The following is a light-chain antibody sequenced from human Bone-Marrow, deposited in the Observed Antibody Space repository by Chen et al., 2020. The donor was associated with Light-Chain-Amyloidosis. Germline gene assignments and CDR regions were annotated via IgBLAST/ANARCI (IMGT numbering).Light chain of an antibody. CDR3: AAWDDSLTGPV. Sequence: HSVLIQPPSVSGTPGQRVTISCSGGDSTFVKNHVYWYQQLPGMAPKLLIYVSNQRPSGVPARFSASKSGLSASLAISGLRAEDEGTYYCAAWDDSLTGPVFGGGTKVTVL. CDR2: VSN. V-gene: IGLV1-47*01. J-gene: IGLJ2*01. CDR1: DSTFVKNH.